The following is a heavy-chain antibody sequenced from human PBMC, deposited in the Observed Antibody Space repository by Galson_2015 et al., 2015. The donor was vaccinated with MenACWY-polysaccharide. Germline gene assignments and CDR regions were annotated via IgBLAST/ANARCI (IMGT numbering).Heavy chain of an antibody. V-gene: IGHV4-39*01. CDR2: IYYSGST. CDR3: ARQGGGTYYYDSSGPGRDY. Sequence: ETLSLTCTVSGGSISSSSYYWGWIRQPPGKGLEWIGSIYYSGSTYYNPSPKSRVTISVDTSKNQFSLKLSSVTAADTAVYYCARQGGGTYYYDSSGPGRDYWGQGTLVTVSS. J-gene: IGHJ4*02. D-gene: IGHD3-22*01. CDR1: GGSISSSSYY.